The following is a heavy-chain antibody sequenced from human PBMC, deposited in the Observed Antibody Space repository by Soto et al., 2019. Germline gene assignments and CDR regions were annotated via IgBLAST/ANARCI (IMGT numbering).Heavy chain of an antibody. CDR1: GFSLSTSGVG. D-gene: IGHD5-18*01. CDR2: IYWDDDK. Sequence: QITLKESSPTLVKPTQTLTLTCTFSGFSLSTSGVGVGWIRQPPGKALEWLALIYWDDDKRYSPSLKSRLTITKDTSKNQVVLTMTNMDPVDTATYYCAHITDTAMVLAYFDLWGRGTLVTVSS. V-gene: IGHV2-5*02. J-gene: IGHJ2*01. CDR3: AHITDTAMVLAYFDL.